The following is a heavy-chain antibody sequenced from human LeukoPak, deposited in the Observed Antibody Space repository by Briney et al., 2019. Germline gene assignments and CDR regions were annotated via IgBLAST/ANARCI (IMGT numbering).Heavy chain of an antibody. CDR1: GGSLPRYY. D-gene: IGHD3-10*01. V-gene: IGHV4-59*08. CDR2: IYDSGSH. Sequence: SETLSLPCTVSGGSLPRYYWRWIRQSPAKGLEWLGVIYDSGSHNYNPSLQSRVTMSVDTSKNEQSLRLTSVTAADTPVYDRGRQKNLLVWGVMWGMDGLVQATTVTVCS. J-gene: IGHJ6*02. CDR3: GRQKNLLVWGVMWGMDG.